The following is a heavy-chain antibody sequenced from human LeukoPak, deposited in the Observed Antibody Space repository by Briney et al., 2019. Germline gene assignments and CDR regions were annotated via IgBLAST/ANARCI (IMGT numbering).Heavy chain of an antibody. D-gene: IGHD3-22*01. Sequence: GRSLRLSCAASGFTFSSYGMHWVRQAPGKGLEWVTLISYDGSNKYYADSVKGRFTISRDNSKNTLYLQMNSLRAEDTAVYYCAKEQYYYDSSGYYSIGYYFDYWGQGTLVTVSS. CDR3: AKEQYYYDSSGYYSIGYYFDY. CDR1: GFTFSSYG. V-gene: IGHV3-30*18. CDR2: ISYDGSNK. J-gene: IGHJ4*02.